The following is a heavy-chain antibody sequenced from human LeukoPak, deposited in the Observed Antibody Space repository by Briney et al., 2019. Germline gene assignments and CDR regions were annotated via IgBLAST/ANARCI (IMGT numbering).Heavy chain of an antibody. D-gene: IGHD1-1*01. CDR1: GGTFSSYA. V-gene: IGHV1-69*01. Sequence: ASVKVSCKASGGTFSSYAISWVRQAPGQGLEWMGGIIPILGTANYAQKFQGRVTITADESTSTAYMELSSLRSEDTAVYYCASDSPGNYYYYGMDVWGQGTTVTVSS. J-gene: IGHJ6*02. CDR3: ASDSPGNYYYYGMDV. CDR2: IIPILGTA.